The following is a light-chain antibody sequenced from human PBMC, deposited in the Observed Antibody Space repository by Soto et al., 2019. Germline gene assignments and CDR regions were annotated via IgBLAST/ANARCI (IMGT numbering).Light chain of an antibody. CDR3: QQLHGYPIT. CDR1: QSITSW. CDR2: DAS. Sequence: DIQITQSPSTLSASVGDRVTITCRASQSITSWLAWYQQKPGKAPNLLIYDASSLQSGVPSRFSGSGSGTHFTLTISSLQPEDFATYYCQQLHGYPITFGQGTRLEIK. J-gene: IGKJ5*01. V-gene: IGKV1-5*01.